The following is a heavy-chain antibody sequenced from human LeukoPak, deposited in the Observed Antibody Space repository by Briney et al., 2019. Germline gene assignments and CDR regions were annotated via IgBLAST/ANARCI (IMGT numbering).Heavy chain of an antibody. V-gene: IGHV1-18*01. D-gene: IGHD3-22*01. CDR2: ISAYNGNT. J-gene: IGHJ4*02. Sequence: ASVKVSCKASGYTFTSYGISWVRQAPGQGLEWMGWISAYNGNTNYAQKLQGRVTMTTDTSTSTAYMELRSLRSDDTAVYHCAREREGYDSSGYYSDYWGQGTLVTVSS. CDR1: GYTFTSYG. CDR3: AREREGYDSSGYYSDY.